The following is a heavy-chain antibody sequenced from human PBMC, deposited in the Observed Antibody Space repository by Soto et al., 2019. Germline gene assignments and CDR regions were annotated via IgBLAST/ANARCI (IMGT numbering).Heavy chain of an antibody. CDR3: VRGGGYDAFDH. J-gene: IGHJ4*02. V-gene: IGHV4-30-2*06. Sequence: PSETLSPTCSVSGASISYGGFSWSWIRQSPGKGLEXIGXXNXXXXXCXXSSVKSRLYVSIDRSRNKFALNLSSVTAADMAVYYCVRGGGYDAFDHWGQGVPVTASS. D-gene: IGHD5-12*01. CDR1: GASISYGGFS. CDR2: XNXXXXX.